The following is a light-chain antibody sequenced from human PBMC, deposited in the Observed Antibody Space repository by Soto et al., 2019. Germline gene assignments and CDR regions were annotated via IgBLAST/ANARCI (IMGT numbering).Light chain of an antibody. CDR3: QQYNNWHGS. J-gene: IGKJ5*01. Sequence: EIVLAQSPATLSVSPLERGALXSMASQSVSSNLAWYQQKPGQAPRLLIYGASTRATGIPARFSGSGSGTEFTLTISSLQSEDFAVYYCQQYNNWHGSFGQGTRLEI. CDR2: GAS. V-gene: IGKV3-15*01. CDR1: QSVSSN.